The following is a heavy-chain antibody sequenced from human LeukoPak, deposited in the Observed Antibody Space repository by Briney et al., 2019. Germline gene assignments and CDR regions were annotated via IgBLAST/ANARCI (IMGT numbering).Heavy chain of an antibody. V-gene: IGHV3-30*18. J-gene: IGHJ4*02. Sequence: GGSLRLSCAASGFTLSSYGMHWVRQAPGKGLEWVAVISYDGSNKYYADSVKGRFTISRDNSKNTLYLQMNSLRAEDTAVYYCAKDGLAYYYDSSGYYDYWGQGTLVTVSS. CDR3: AKDGLAYYYDSSGYYDY. D-gene: IGHD3-22*01. CDR2: ISYDGSNK. CDR1: GFTLSSYG.